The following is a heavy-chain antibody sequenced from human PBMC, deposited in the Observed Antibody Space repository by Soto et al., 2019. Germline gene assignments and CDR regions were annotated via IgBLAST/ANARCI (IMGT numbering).Heavy chain of an antibody. CDR2: INHSGST. Sequence: QVQLQQWGAGLLKPSETLSLTCAVYGGFFSGYYWSWIRQPPGKGLEWIGEINHSGSTNYNPSLKSRVTISVDTSKNQFSLKLSSVTAADTAVYYCARGARAEDYWGQGTLVTVSS. V-gene: IGHV4-34*01. D-gene: IGHD6-19*01. CDR1: GGFFSGYY. J-gene: IGHJ4*02. CDR3: ARGARAEDY.